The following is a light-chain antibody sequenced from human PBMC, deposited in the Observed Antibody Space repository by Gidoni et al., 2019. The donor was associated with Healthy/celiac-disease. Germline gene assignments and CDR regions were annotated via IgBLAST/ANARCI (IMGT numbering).Light chain of an antibody. CDR2: GAS. Sequence: EIVLTQSSGTLSLSPGERATLSCRASQSVSSSYLAWYQQKPGQAPRLLIYGASSRATGIPDRFSGSGSVTGFTLTISRLEPEDFAVYYCQQYGSSPLYTFGQGTKLEIQ. CDR1: QSVSSSY. V-gene: IGKV3-20*01. CDR3: QQYGSSPLYT. J-gene: IGKJ2*01.